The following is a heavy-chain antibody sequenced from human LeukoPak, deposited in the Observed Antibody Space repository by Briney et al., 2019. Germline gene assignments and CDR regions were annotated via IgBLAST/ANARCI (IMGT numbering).Heavy chain of an antibody. CDR1: GGSISSYY. CDR3: ARLGSSFNWFDP. D-gene: IGHD6-6*01. Sequence: SETLSLTCSVSGGSISSYYWTWIRQPPREGLEYIGYIFYSGSTNYNPSLKGRVTISVEKSRNQFSLKLNSVTAADTAVYYCARLGSSFNWFDPWGQGTLVTVSS. CDR2: IFYSGST. J-gene: IGHJ5*02. V-gene: IGHV4-59*08.